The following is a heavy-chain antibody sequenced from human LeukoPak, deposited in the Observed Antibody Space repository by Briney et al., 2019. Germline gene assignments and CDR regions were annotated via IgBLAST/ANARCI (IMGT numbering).Heavy chain of an antibody. D-gene: IGHD4-17*01. J-gene: IGHJ4*02. CDR2: ISAYNGNT. Sequence: GPVKVSCKASGYTFTSYGISGVRQAPGQGLEWMGWISAYNGNTNYAQKLQGRVTMTTDTSTSTAYMELRSLRSDDTAVYYCARDSPDYGDYHTFDYWGQGTLVTVSS. CDR3: ARDSPDYGDYHTFDY. V-gene: IGHV1-18*01. CDR1: GYTFTSYG.